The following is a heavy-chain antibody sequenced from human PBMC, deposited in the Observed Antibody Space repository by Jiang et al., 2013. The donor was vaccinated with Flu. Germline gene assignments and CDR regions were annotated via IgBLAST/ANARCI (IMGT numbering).Heavy chain of an antibody. Sequence: EWLALIYWDDDKRYSPSLKSRLTITKDTSKNQVVLTMTNMDPVDTATYYCAHRPRRDGYKEIDYWGQGTLVTVSS. CDR3: AHRPRRDGYKEIDY. D-gene: IGHD5-24*01. V-gene: IGHV2-5*02. J-gene: IGHJ4*02. CDR2: IYWDDDK.